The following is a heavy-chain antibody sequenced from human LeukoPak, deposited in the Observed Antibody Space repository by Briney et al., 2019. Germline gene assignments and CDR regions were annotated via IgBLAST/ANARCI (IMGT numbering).Heavy chain of an antibody. V-gene: IGHV3-48*04. CDR1: GFTFSRYS. D-gene: IGHD6-13*01. CDR3: ARAWVSYYMDV. J-gene: IGHJ6*03. CDR2: ISSSSSTI. Sequence: GGSLRLSCAASGFTFSRYSMNWVRQASGKGLEWVSYISSSSSTIYYADSVRGRFTISRDNAKNSLYLQMNSLRAEDTAVYYCARAWVSYYMDVWGKGTTVTVSS.